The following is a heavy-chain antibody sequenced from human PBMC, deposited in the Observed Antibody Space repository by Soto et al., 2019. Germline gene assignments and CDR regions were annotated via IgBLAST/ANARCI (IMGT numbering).Heavy chain of an antibody. Sequence: ASVKVSCKASGYTFTSYDINWVRQATGQGLEWMGWMNPNRGNTGYAQKFQGRVTMTRSTSISTAYMELSSLRSEDTAVYYCASFSEPEKKGPNYYDSSGSANDYWG. D-gene: IGHD3-22*01. J-gene: IGHJ4*01. V-gene: IGHV1-8*01. CDR1: GYTFTSYD. CDR3: ASFSEPEKKGPNYYDSSGSANDY. CDR2: MNPNRGNT.